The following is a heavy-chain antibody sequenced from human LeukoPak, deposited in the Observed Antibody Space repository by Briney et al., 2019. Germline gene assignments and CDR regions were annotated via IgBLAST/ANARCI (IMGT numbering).Heavy chain of an antibody. J-gene: IGHJ4*02. CDR3: ARDLRDGDYYFDY. V-gene: IGHV1-2*02. Sequence: GASVKVSCKSSGYTFTGYYMHWVRQAPGQGLEWMGWINPNSGGTNYAQKFQGRVTMTRDTSISTAYMELSRLRSDDTAVYYCARDLRDGDYYFDYWGQGTLVTVSS. CDR2: INPNSGGT. CDR1: GYTFTGYY. D-gene: IGHD4-17*01.